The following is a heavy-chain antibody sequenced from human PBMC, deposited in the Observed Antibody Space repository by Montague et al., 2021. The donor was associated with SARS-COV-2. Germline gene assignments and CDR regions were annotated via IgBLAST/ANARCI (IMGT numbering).Heavy chain of an antibody. V-gene: IGHV3-9*01. CDR3: AKDRALLPYSLHCSSTSCYESAGYYYYGMDV. CDR2: ISWNSGSI. CDR1: GFTFDDYA. Sequence: SRRLSWSASGFTFDDYAMHWVRQAPGKGLEWVSGISWNSGSIGYADSVKGRFTISRDNAKNSLYLQMNSLRAEDTALYYCAKDRALLPYSLHCSSTSCYESAGYYYYGMDVWGQGTTVTVSS. J-gene: IGHJ6*02. D-gene: IGHD2-2*01.